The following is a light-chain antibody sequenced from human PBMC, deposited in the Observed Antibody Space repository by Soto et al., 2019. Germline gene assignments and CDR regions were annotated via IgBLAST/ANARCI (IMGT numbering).Light chain of an antibody. CDR2: EVS. Sequence: QSAVTQPPSASGSPGQSVTISCTGTSSDVGGYNLVSWYQQHPGKAPKLMIYEVSYRPSGVPDRFSGSKSANTASLTVSGLQAEDEADYYCSSYAGSNVYVFGTGTKVTVL. CDR1: SSDVGGYNL. J-gene: IGLJ1*01. V-gene: IGLV2-8*01. CDR3: SSYAGSNVYV.